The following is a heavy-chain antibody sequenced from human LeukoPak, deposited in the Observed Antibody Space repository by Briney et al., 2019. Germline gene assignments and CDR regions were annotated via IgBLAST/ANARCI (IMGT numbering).Heavy chain of an antibody. CDR3: ANNPGVLAY. V-gene: IGHV3-23*01. Sequence: GGSLRLSCAASGFSFSNYGMIWVRQAPGRGLEWVSAISGSGGSTYYADSVKGRFTISRDNSKNTLYLQMNSLRAEDTAVYYCANNPGVLAYWGQGTLVTVSS. J-gene: IGHJ4*02. CDR1: GFSFSNYG. D-gene: IGHD2-8*01. CDR2: ISGSGGST.